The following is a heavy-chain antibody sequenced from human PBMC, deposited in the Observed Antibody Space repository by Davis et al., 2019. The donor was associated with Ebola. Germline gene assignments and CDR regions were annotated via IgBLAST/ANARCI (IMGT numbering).Heavy chain of an antibody. J-gene: IGHJ4*02. CDR3: GVVAATAPDY. Sequence: GGSLRLSCAASRFTFSSYSMNWVRQAPGKGLEWVSSISSSSSYIYYADSVKGRFTISRDNAKNSLYLQMNSLRAEDTAVYYCGVVAATAPDYWGQGTLVTVSS. V-gene: IGHV3-21*01. CDR2: ISSSSSYI. D-gene: IGHD2-15*01. CDR1: RFTFSSYS.